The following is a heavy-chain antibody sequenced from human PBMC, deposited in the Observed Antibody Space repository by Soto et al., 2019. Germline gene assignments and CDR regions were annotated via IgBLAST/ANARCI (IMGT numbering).Heavy chain of an antibody. CDR2: INPNSGGT. Sequence: ASVKVSCKASGYTFTGYYMHWVRQAPGQGLEWMGWINPNSGGTNYAQKFQGWVTMTRDTSISTAYMELSRLRSDDTAVYYCARDQYSCSWTVLLDYWGQGTLVTVSS. D-gene: IGHD6-13*01. V-gene: IGHV1-2*04. CDR1: GYTFTGYY. CDR3: ARDQYSCSWTVLLDY. J-gene: IGHJ4*02.